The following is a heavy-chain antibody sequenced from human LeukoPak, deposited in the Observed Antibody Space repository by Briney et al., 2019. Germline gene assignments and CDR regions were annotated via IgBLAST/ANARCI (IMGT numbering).Heavy chain of an antibody. CDR1: GGSFSGYY. J-gene: IGHJ4*02. Sequence: SETLSLTCAVYGGSFSGYYWSWIRQPPGKGLEWIGEINHSGSTNYNPSLKSRVTISVDTSKNQFSLKLSSVTAADTAVYYCARHGGSYFPYWGQGTLVTVSS. CDR2: INHSGST. CDR3: ARHGGSYFPY. V-gene: IGHV4-34*01. D-gene: IGHD1-26*01.